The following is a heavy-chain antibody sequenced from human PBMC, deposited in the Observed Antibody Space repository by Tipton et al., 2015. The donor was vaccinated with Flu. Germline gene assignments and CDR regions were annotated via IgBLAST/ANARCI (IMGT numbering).Heavy chain of an antibody. J-gene: IGHJ4*02. CDR3: ASEESNSGYESGLSDFDY. CDR2: MYYSGST. Sequence: LRLSCTVSGASISSTNYYWGWIRQAPGKGLEWIGSMYYSGSTYYNPSLKSRVTISLDTSKNQFSLKLTSVTAADTAVYYCASEESNSGYESGLSDFDYWGQGTLVTVSS. CDR1: GASISSTNYY. D-gene: IGHD5-12*01. V-gene: IGHV4-39*07.